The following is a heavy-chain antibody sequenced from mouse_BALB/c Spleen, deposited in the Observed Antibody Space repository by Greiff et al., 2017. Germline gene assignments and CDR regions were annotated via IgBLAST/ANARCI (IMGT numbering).Heavy chain of an antibody. CDR3: ARDLSRRGRNRDAMDY. Sequence: QVQLQQSGPDLVAPSQSLSITCTVSGFSLTSYGVHWVRQPPGKGLEWLVVIWSDGSTDYNSALKSRLSISKDNSKSQVFLKMNSLQTDDTARYYCARDLSRRGRNRDAMDYWGQGTSVTVSS. J-gene: IGHJ4*01. D-gene: IGHD2-12*01. V-gene: IGHV2-6-2*01. CDR2: IWSDGST. CDR1: GFSLTSYG.